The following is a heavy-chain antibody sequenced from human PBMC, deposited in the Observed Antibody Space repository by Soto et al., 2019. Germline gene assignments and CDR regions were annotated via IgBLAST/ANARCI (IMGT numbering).Heavy chain of an antibody. V-gene: IGHV4-39*01. D-gene: IGHD1-26*01. CDR1: GGSIRSSTYY. CDR2: IYYSGST. J-gene: IGHJ4*02. CDR3: ARLGGSYAVPHFGY. Sequence: ASETLSLTCTVSGGSIRSSTYYWGWIRQPPGKGLEWIGSIYYSGSTHYNPSLKSRVTMSVDTSTNQFSLKLNSVTAADTAVYYCARLGGSYAVPHFGYWGQGTLVTVSS.